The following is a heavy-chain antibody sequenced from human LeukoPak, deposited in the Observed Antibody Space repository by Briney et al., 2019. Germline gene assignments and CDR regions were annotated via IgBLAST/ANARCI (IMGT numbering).Heavy chain of an antibody. J-gene: IGHJ4*02. D-gene: IGHD5-18*01. CDR1: GGSFSGYY. V-gene: IGHV4-34*01. CDR2: INHSGST. CDR3: ATRYSYGFDY. Sequence: PSETLSLTCAVYGGSFSGYYWSWIRQPPGKGLEWIGEINHSGSTNYSPSLKSRVTISVDTSKNQFSLKLSSVTAADTAVYYCATRYSYGFDYWGQGTLVTVSS.